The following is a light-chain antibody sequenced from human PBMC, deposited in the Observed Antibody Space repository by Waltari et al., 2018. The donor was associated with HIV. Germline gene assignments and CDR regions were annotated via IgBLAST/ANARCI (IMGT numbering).Light chain of an antibody. CDR1: ALPKQY. Sequence: SYELTQPTSVSVSPGQTARITCSGDALPKQYAYWYQQKPGQAPVLVIYKDSERPSGMPERFSGSRSGTTVTLTIRGVEAEDEADYYCQSADSSGTWVFGGGTKLTVL. CDR3: QSADSSGTWV. CDR2: KDS. V-gene: IGLV3-25*03. J-gene: IGLJ3*02.